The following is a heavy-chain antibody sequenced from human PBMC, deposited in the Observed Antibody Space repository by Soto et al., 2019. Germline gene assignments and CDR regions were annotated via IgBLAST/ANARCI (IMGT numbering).Heavy chain of an antibody. CDR1: GFTVSSNY. J-gene: IGHJ1*01. CDR3: ARELCSGGSCYFGRYFQH. Sequence: GGSLRLSCAASGFTVSSNYMSWVRQAPGKGLEWVSVIYSGGSTYYADSVKGRFTISRDNSKNTLYLQMNSLRAEDTAVYYCARELCSGGSCYFGRYFQHWGQGTLVTVSS. D-gene: IGHD2-15*01. CDR2: IYSGGST. V-gene: IGHV3-66*01.